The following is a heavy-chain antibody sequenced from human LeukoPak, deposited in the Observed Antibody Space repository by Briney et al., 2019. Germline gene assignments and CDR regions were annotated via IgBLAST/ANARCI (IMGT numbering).Heavy chain of an antibody. CDR2: ISGSGGST. V-gene: IGHV3-23*01. CDR1: GFTFSSYA. Sequence: GGSLRLSCAASGFTFSSYAMSWVRQAPGKGLEWVSAISGSGGSTYYADSVKSRFTISRDNAKNSLYLQMNSLRAEDTAVYYCARVMEDIVVVPAAPTGDYWGQGTLVTASS. D-gene: IGHD2-2*01. J-gene: IGHJ4*02. CDR3: ARVMEDIVVVPAAPTGDY.